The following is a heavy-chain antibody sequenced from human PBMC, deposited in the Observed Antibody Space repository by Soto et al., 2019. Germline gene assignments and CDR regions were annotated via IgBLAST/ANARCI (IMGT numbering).Heavy chain of an antibody. CDR1: GGSISSYY. CDR2: IYYAGTT. V-gene: IGHV4-59*01. Sequence: TSETLSLTCTVSGGSISSYYWSWIRQPPGKGLEWIGYIYYAGTTSYNPSLKSRVTISLETSKGQFSLRLRSVTAADTAVYYCASGLISMVRGAPFDIWGQGTMVTVSS. D-gene: IGHD3-10*01. J-gene: IGHJ3*02. CDR3: ASGLISMVRGAPFDI.